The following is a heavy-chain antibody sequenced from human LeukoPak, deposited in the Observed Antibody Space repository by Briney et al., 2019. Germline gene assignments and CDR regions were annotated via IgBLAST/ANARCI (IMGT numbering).Heavy chain of an antibody. CDR1: GFTFNNYA. CDR3: AKDHGYSSGWWTFDI. J-gene: IGHJ3*02. CDR2: ISGSGGST. D-gene: IGHD6-19*01. Sequence: PGGSLRLSCAAFGFTFNNYAMSWVRQAPGKGLEWVSTISGSGGSTYYADSVKGRFTISRDNSKNTLYLQMNSLRAEDTAVYYCAKDHGYSSGWWTFDIWGQGTMVTVSS. V-gene: IGHV3-23*01.